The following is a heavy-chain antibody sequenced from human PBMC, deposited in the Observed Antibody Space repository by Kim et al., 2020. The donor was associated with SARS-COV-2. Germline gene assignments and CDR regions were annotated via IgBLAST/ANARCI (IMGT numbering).Heavy chain of an antibody. J-gene: IGHJ4*02. Sequence: SETLSLTCAVYGGSFSGYYWSWIRQPPGKGLEWIGEINHSGSTNYNPSLKSRVTISVDTSKNQFSLKLSSVTAADTAVYYCARGFYGDRYYFDYWGQGTLVTVSS. CDR3: ARGFYGDRYYFDY. CDR1: GGSFSGYY. D-gene: IGHD2-21*02. V-gene: IGHV4-34*01. CDR2: INHSGST.